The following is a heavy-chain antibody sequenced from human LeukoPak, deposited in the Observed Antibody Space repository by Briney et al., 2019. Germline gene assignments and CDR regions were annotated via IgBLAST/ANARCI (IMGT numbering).Heavy chain of an antibody. CDR2: IYPSGNT. V-gene: IGHV4-61*02. J-gene: IGHJ4*02. D-gene: IGHD3-22*01. CDR3: ARDYYDSSGYFDY. Sequence: SETLSLTCTVSGDSISNSRHYWSWIRQPAGKALEWIGRIYPSGNTNYNPSLKSRVSISLDTSKNQFSLNLKSVTAADTAMYYCARDYYDSSGYFDYWGQGTLVTVSS. CDR1: GDSISNSRHY.